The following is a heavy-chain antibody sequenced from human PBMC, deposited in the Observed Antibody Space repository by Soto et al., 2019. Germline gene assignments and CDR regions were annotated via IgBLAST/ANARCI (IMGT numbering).Heavy chain of an antibody. D-gene: IGHD3-10*01. Sequence: QGQLVQSGGEVKKPGASVRLSCEASGYGFTTFGITWVRQAPGQGLEWMGWLNPYNGNTNYAQNVQDRMTMTADTSSNTAFMAFTNLKFDDTAIYYCATSPRISRAGDVWGKGTTVTVSS. CDR2: LNPYNGNT. CDR3: ATSPRISRAGDV. V-gene: IGHV1-18*01. CDR1: GYGFTTFG. J-gene: IGHJ6*04.